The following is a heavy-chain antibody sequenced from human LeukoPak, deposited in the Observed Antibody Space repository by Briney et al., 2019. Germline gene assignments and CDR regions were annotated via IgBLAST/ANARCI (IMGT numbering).Heavy chain of an antibody. V-gene: IGHV4-59*01. J-gene: IGHJ4*02. CDR2: VYYSGNT. CDR3: ARDKIAAAGYFDF. CDR1: GVSISSYY. D-gene: IGHD6-13*01. Sequence: SETLSPTCTVSGVSISSYYWSWIRQPPGKGLEWIGYVYYSGNTNYNPSLKRRATISRDTSKTQFSLKLRSVTAADAAVYYCARDKIAAAGYFDFWGQGTLVTVSS.